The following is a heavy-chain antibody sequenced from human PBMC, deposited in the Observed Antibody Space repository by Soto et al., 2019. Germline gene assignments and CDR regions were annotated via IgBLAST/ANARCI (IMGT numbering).Heavy chain of an antibody. D-gene: IGHD3-16*01. CDR2: IFYIGST. V-gene: IGHV4-39*01. CDR1: GGPISSSNHY. J-gene: IGHJ6*03. Sequence: QLQLQESGPGLVKPAETLSVTCTVSGGPISSSNHYWGWIRQPPGKGLEWIGSIFYIGSTYYNPSVESRVSISVDTSKNQFSLKVRSVTAAYTAVYFCAMLGDRLNSYYMDVWGKGTTVTVSS. CDR3: AMLGDRLNSYYMDV.